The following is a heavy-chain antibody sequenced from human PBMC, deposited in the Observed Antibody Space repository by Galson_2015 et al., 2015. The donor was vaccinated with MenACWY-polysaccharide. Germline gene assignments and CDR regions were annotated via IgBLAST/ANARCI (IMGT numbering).Heavy chain of an antibody. CDR2: IRSSGTNT. D-gene: IGHD4-23*01. J-gene: IGHJ5*02. CDR3: ARGRSRGGNFDH. Sequence: SLRLSCAASGFTFTSYAMSWVRQAPGKGLEWVSAIRSSGTNTYYADSVKGRFTISRDNSKNTLYLQMNSLRAEDTAVYYCARGRSRGGNFDHWGQGTLVTVSS. V-gene: IGHV3-23*01. CDR1: GFTFTSYA.